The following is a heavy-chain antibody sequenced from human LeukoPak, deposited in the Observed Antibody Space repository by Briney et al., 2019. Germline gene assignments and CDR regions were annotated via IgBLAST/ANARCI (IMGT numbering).Heavy chain of an antibody. J-gene: IGHJ6*02. Sequence: SETLSLTCTVSGGSINSYYWSWIRQPPGEGLEWIGYIYYSGSTNYNPSLKSRVTISVDTSKNQFSLKLSSVAAADTAVYYCARDPYGVNYYYYGMDVWGQGTTVTVSS. D-gene: IGHD4-17*01. V-gene: IGHV4-59*01. CDR3: ARDPYGVNYYYYGMDV. CDR2: IYYSGST. CDR1: GGSINSYY.